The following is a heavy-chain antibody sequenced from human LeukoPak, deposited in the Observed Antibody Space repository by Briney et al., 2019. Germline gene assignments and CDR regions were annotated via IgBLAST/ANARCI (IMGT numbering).Heavy chain of an antibody. D-gene: IGHD3-22*01. CDR1: GGSISSSSYY. CDR3: ARPYDSSGYSSHYFDY. CDR2: IYYSGST. J-gene: IGHJ4*02. V-gene: IGHV4-39*07. Sequence: SSETLSLTCTVSGGSISSSSYYWGWIRQPPGKGLEWIGSIYYSGSTYYNPSLKSRVTISVDTSKNQFSLKLSSVTAADTAVYYCARPYDSSGYSSHYFDYWGQGTLVTVSS.